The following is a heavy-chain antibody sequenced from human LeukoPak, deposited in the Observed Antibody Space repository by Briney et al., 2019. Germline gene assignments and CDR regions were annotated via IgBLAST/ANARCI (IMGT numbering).Heavy chain of an antibody. CDR3: ARESMFHLRFSFDY. CDR2: IYYSGST. J-gene: IGHJ4*02. V-gene: IGHV4-30-4*08. CDR1: GGSISSGDYY. Sequence: SQTLSLTCTVSGGSISSGDYYWSWIRQPPGKGLEWIGYIYYSGSTYYNPSLKSRVTISVDTSKNQFSLKLSSVTAADTAVHYCARESMFHLRFSFDYWGQGTLVTVSS. D-gene: IGHD3-3*01.